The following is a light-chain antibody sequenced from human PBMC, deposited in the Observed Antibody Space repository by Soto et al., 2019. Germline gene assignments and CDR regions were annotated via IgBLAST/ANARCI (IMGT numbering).Light chain of an antibody. V-gene: IGLV2-23*01. Sequence: QSALTQPASVSGSPGQSITISCTGTSSDVGSYNLVSWYQQHPGKAPKLMIYEGSKRPSGVSNRFSGSKSGNAASLTISGLQAEDEAHYYCCSYAGSSTGVFGGGTKVTVL. CDR2: EGS. CDR1: SSDVGSYNL. CDR3: CSYAGSSTGV. J-gene: IGLJ3*02.